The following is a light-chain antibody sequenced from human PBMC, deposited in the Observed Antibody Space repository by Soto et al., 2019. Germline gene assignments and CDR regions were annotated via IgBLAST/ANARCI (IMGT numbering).Light chain of an antibody. V-gene: IGKV1-27*01. CDR2: GSS. CDR1: QAISHY. J-gene: IGKJ3*01. Sequence: DVQMTQSPSPLSASVGDRVTIACRASQAISHYLAWYQQKPGKVPELLIYGSSTLQSGVPSRFSGSGSATDFTLTISSLQTEDVATYYCQKYDCAPFTFGPGTKVDIK. CDR3: QKYDCAPFT.